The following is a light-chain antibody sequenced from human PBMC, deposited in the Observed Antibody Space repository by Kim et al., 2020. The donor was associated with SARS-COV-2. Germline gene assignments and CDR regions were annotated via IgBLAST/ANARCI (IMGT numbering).Light chain of an antibody. V-gene: IGLV1-44*01. CDR3: ATWDSSLTGRV. J-gene: IGLJ3*02. CDR2: DND. Sequence: GQRVTIYCSGSSPNIGSNSVRWYQQLPGTAPKLLIYDNDQRPSGVPARFSGSRSGTSASLTISGLQSEDEADYYCATWDSSLTGRVFGGGTKVTVL. CDR1: SPNIGSNS.